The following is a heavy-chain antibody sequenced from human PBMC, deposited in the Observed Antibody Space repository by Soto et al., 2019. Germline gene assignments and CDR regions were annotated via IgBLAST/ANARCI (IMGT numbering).Heavy chain of an antibody. CDR1: GFTFSSYG. Sequence: QVQLVESGGGVVQPGRSLRLSCAASGFTFSSYGMHWVRQAPGKGLEWVAVIWYDASNKYYADSVKGRFTISRDNSKKTLYLQMNSLRAEDKAVYYCARDCAGYSSGWYQRGGFDYWGQGTLVTVSS. J-gene: IGHJ4*02. D-gene: IGHD6-19*01. CDR2: IWYDASNK. CDR3: ARDCAGYSSGWYQRGGFDY. V-gene: IGHV3-33*01.